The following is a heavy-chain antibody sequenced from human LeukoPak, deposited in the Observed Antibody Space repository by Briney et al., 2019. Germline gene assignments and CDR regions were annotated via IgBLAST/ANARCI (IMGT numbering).Heavy chain of an antibody. J-gene: IGHJ4*02. V-gene: IGHV3-74*01. CDR1: GFTFSNYW. CDR2: INSDGSST. Sequence: GGSLRLSCAASGFTFSNYWMHWVRQAPGGGLVWVSRINSDGSSTSYADSVKGRFAISRDNAKNTLYLQMNSLRAEDTAVYYCARGGNYPFDYWGQGTLVTVSS. D-gene: IGHD1-7*01. CDR3: ARGGNYPFDY.